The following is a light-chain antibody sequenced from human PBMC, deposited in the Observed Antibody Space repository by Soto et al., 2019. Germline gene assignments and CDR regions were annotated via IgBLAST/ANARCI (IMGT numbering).Light chain of an antibody. J-gene: IGLJ1*01. CDR2: EVS. CDR1: RSDVGGYNH. Sequence: QSALTQPASVSGSPGQPITISCTGSRSDVGGYNHVSWYQQYPGKAPKLLIFEVSNRPSGVSNRFSGSKSGNTASLTISGLQAEDEADYYCNSFTASSTLVFGSGTKLTVL. V-gene: IGLV2-14*01. CDR3: NSFTASSTLV.